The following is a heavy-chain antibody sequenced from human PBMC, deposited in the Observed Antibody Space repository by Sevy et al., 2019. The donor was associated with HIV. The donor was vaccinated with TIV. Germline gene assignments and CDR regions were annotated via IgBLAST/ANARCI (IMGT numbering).Heavy chain of an antibody. J-gene: IGHJ6*02. CDR2: ISYDGQIQ. CDR1: GFKFSSSP. D-gene: IGHD2-8*02. Sequence: GGSLRLSCVTSGFKFSSSPMHWVRQSPGKGLEWVAFISYDGQIQHYAESVKGRLTISRDNAENRMYIQMNNLRHEETAVYYCAKLFVLVPRQNYYGMDVWGQGTTVTVSS. V-gene: IGHV3-30*14. CDR3: AKLFVLVPRQNYYGMDV.